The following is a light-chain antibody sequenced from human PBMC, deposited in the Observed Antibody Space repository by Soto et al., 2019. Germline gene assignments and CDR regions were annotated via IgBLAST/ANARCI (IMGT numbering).Light chain of an antibody. CDR2: KAS. Sequence: DIQMTQSPSTLSASVGDRVTITCRASQSISSWLAWYQQKPGKAPKLLIYKASSLESGVPSRFSGSGSGTXXXXXXXXXXXXXFXTXXXXQYNSYPSTFGQGTKLEIK. CDR3: XQYNSYPST. CDR1: QSISSW. V-gene: IGKV1-5*03. J-gene: IGKJ2*01.